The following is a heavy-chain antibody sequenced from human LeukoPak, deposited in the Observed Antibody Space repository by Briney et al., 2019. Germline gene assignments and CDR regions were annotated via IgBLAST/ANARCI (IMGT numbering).Heavy chain of an antibody. Sequence: ASVKVSCKASGYTFTGYYVHWVRQPPGQGLEWMGWINPNTGATNYAQKFKGRVTMTRDTSISTAYMELSRLRSDDTAVYYCAREDPGGWYDYWGQGTLVTVSS. CDR2: INPNTGAT. J-gene: IGHJ4*02. D-gene: IGHD6-19*01. CDR1: GYTFTGYY. CDR3: AREDPGGWYDY. V-gene: IGHV1-2*02.